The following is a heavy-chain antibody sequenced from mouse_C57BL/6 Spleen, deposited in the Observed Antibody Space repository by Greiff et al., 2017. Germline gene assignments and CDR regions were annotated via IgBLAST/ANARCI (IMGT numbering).Heavy chain of an antibody. J-gene: IGHJ3*01. CDR2: IYPGSGST. CDR3: AREDSSGYAGSY. D-gene: IGHD3-2*02. V-gene: IGHV1-55*01. Sequence: VKLQQPGAELVKPGASVKMSCKASGYTFTSYWITWVKQRPGQGLEWIGDIYPGSGSTNYNEKFKSKATLTVDTSSSTAYMQLSSRTSEDSAVYYCAREDSSGYAGSYWGQGTLVTVSA. CDR1: GYTFTSYW.